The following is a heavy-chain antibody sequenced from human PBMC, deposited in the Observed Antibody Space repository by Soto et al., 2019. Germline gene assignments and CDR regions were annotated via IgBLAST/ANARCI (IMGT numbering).Heavy chain of an antibody. J-gene: IGHJ5*02. CDR1: GFTFSSYS. CDR3: ARDFYRDEQWLANWFDP. Sequence: GGSLRLSCAASGFTFSSYSMNWVRQAPGKGLERVKSISSSSSYIYYADKVKGRYTISRDNAKISLYLKMNSLRAEDTAVYFCARDFYRDEQWLANWFDPWGQGTLVTVSS. D-gene: IGHD6-19*01. CDR2: ISSSSSYI. V-gene: IGHV3-21*01.